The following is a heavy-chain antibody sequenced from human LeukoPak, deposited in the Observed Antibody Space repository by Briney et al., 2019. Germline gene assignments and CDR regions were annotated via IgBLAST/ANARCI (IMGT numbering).Heavy chain of an antibody. V-gene: IGHV1-69*04. D-gene: IGHD6-19*01. CDR2: IITILGIA. Sequence: SVKVSCKASGGTFSSYAISWVRQGPGQGLEWMGRIITILGIANYAQKFQGRVTITADKSTSTAYMELSSLRSEDTAVYYCARPAVAGTPMGYWGQGTLVTVSS. CDR1: GGTFSSYA. CDR3: ARPAVAGTPMGY. J-gene: IGHJ4*02.